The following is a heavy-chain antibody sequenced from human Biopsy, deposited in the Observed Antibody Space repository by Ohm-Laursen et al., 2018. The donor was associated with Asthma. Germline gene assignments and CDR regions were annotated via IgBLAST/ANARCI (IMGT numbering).Heavy chain of an antibody. J-gene: IGHJ6*02. CDR3: ARCQVGYSSGWSLLLKKIYYSGMDV. D-gene: IGHD6-19*01. V-gene: IGHV1-69*13. CDR2: IMTVFGTT. Sequence: SVKVSCKAPGGTFSNFAISWVRQAPGQGLEWLGGIMTVFGTTNYAQKFQGRVTITADESTSTAYMEVTSLRSGDTAIYYCARCQVGYSSGWSLLLKKIYYSGMDVWGQGAAVTVSS. CDR1: GGTFSNFA.